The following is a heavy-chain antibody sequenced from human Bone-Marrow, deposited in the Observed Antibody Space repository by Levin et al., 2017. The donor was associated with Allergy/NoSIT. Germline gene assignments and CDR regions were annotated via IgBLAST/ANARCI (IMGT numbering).Heavy chain of an antibody. V-gene: IGHV3-64D*06. CDR3: VKDRKGYDFGSLDY. CDR2: ISSPGSSI. Sequence: GESLKISCSASGFTFSNFAMHWVRQAPGKGLEFVSAISSPGSSIYYADSVKGRFTISRDNSKNTLYLQMSSLRAEDTAVYYCVKDRKGYDFGSLDYWGQGTLVTVSS. CDR1: GFTFSNFA. J-gene: IGHJ4*02. D-gene: IGHD5-12*01.